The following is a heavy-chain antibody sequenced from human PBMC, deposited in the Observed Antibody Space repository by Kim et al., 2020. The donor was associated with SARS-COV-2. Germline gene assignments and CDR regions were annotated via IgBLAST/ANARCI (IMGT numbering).Heavy chain of an antibody. V-gene: IGHV4-39*01. CDR1: GGSISSSSYY. CDR3: ARHLADTAWVDY. J-gene: IGHJ4*02. D-gene: IGHD5-18*01. Sequence: SETLSLTCTVSGGSISSSSYYWGWIRQPPGKGLEWIGSIYYSGSTYYNPSLKSRVTISVDTSKNQFSLKLSSVTAADTAVYYCARHLADTAWVDYWGQGTLVTVSS. CDR2: IYYSGST.